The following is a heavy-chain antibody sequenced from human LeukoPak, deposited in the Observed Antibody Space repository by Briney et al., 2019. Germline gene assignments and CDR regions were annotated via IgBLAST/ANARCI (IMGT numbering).Heavy chain of an antibody. CDR3: ARMAAAWNNWFDP. CDR1: GYSFTSYW. D-gene: IGHD6-13*01. Sequence: GESLNISCKGSGYSFTSYWIGWVRQMPGQGREWMGIIYPGDSDTRYSPPFQGQVTISADKSISTAYLQWSSLKASDTAMYYCARMAAAWNNWFDPWGQGTLVTVSS. V-gene: IGHV5-51*01. CDR2: IYPGDSDT. J-gene: IGHJ5*02.